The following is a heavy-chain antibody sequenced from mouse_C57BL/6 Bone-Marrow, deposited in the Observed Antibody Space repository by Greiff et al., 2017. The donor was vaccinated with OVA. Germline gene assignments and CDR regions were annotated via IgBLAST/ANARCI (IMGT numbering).Heavy chain of an antibody. J-gene: IGHJ4*01. V-gene: IGHV5-6*01. CDR1: GFTFSSYG. CDR2: ISSGGSYT. Sequence: EVQRVESGGDLVKPGGSLKLSCAASGFTFSSYGMSWVRQTPDKRLEWVATISSGGSYTYYPDSVKGRFTISRDNAKNTLYLQMSSLKSEDTAMYYCARQGDYSYYYAMDYWGQGTSVTVSS. D-gene: IGHD1-1*01. CDR3: ARQGDYSYYYAMDY.